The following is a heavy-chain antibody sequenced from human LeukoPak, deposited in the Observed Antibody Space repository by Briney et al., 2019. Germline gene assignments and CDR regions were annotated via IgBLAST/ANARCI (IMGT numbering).Heavy chain of an antibody. CDR1: GYTFTGYY. D-gene: IGHD4-11*01. CDR2: INPNTGGT. Sequence: ASVKVSCKASGYTFTGYYMHWVRQAPGQGLEWMGWINPNTGGTNYAQKFQGRVTMPRDTSISTAYMELSRLRSDDTAVYYCARVTVPSASWFDPWGQGTLVTVSS. V-gene: IGHV1-2*02. CDR3: ARVTVPSASWFDP. J-gene: IGHJ5*02.